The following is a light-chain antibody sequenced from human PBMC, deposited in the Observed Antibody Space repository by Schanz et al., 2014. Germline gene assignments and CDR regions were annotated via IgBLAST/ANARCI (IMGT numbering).Light chain of an antibody. Sequence: QSVLTQPPSASGTPGQRATISCSGSTSNIGSHTVSWYQHLPGTAPKLLIYSDNQRPSGVPDRFSGSKSGTSASLAISGLRSEDEADYYCAAWDDSLNGWVFGGGTKLTVL. J-gene: IGLJ3*02. CDR1: TSNIGSHT. CDR2: SDN. V-gene: IGLV1-44*01. CDR3: AAWDDSLNGWV.